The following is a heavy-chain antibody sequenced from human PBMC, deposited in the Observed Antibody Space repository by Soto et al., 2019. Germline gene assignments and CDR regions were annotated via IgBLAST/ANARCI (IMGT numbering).Heavy chain of an antibody. Sequence: GWSLRLSCAASGFTFSDYYMSWMRQAPGKGLEWVSYISSSGSTIYYADSVKGRFTISRDNAKNSLYLQMNSLRAEDTAVYYCARASSIAARSNREASYYYGMDVWGQGTTVTVSS. CDR3: ARASSIAARSNREASYYYGMDV. CDR1: GFTFSDYY. D-gene: IGHD6-6*01. V-gene: IGHV3-11*01. CDR2: ISSSGSTI. J-gene: IGHJ6*02.